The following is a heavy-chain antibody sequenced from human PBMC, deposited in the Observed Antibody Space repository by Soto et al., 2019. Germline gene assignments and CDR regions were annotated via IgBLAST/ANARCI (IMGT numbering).Heavy chain of an antibody. J-gene: IGHJ4*02. D-gene: IGHD5-12*01. CDR1: GGTFSSYT. Sequence: GASVKVSCKASGGTFSSYTISWVLQAPGQGLEWMGRIIPILGIANYAQKFQGRVTITADKSTSTAYMELSSLRSEDTAVYYCAREETLYDRFVYFDYWGQGTLVTVSS. CDR3: AREETLYDRFVYFDY. V-gene: IGHV1-69*04. CDR2: IIPILGIA.